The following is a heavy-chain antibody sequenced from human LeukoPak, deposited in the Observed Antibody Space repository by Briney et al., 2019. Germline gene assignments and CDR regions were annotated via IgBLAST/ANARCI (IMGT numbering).Heavy chain of an antibody. CDR1: GYTFTSYD. D-gene: IGHD6-13*01. V-gene: IGHV1-8*01. CDR3: ARRRRQQLNWFDP. Sequence: GASVKVSCKASGYTFTSYDINWVRQATGQGLEWMGWMNPNSGNTGYAQEFQGRVTMTRNTSISTAYMELSSLRSEDTAVYYCARRRRQQLNWFDPWGQGTLVTVSS. J-gene: IGHJ5*02. CDR2: MNPNSGNT.